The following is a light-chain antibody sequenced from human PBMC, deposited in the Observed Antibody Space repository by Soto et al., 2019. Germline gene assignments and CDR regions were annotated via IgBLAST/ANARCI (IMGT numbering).Light chain of an antibody. CDR3: QQFNSYPLT. J-gene: IGKJ4*01. CDR2: AAS. V-gene: IGKV1-9*01. Sequence: DIHLTQSPSFLSASVGDRVTITCRASQGIASSLAWYQQKAGKAPKLLIYAASTLESGVPSRFSGSGPGTEFTLTIISLQPEDFAIYYCQQFNSYPLTFGGGTKVEIK. CDR1: QGIASS.